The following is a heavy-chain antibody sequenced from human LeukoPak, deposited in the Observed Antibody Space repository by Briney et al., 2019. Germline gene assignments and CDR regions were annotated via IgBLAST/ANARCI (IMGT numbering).Heavy chain of an antibody. CDR3: AKTRDCSGGACALDY. CDR1: GFTFSSYA. J-gene: IGHJ4*02. Sequence: GGSLRLSCAASGFTFSSYAMSWVRQAPGKGLEWVSAISGSGDSTYYADSVRGRFTVSRDNSKNTLYLQMSSLRADDTALYYCAKTRDCSGGACALDYWGQGTLVTVSS. CDR2: ISGSGDST. V-gene: IGHV3-23*01. D-gene: IGHD2-15*01.